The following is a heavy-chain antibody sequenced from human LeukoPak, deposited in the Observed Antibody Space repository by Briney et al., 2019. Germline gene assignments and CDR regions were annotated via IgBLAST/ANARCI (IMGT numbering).Heavy chain of an antibody. CDR3: ARKLRDNWFDP. V-gene: IGHV1-69*05. CDR2: IIPIFGTA. CDR1: GGTFSSYA. J-gene: IGHJ5*02. D-gene: IGHD1-26*01. Sequence: SVKVSCKASGGTFSSYAISWVRQALGQGLEWMGGIIPIFGTANYAQKFQGRVTITTDESTSTAYMELRSLRSDDTAVYYCARKLRDNWFDPWGQGTLVTVSS.